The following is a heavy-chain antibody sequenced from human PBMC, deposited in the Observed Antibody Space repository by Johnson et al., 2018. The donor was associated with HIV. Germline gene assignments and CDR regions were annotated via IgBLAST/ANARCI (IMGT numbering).Heavy chain of an antibody. D-gene: IGHD6-13*01. J-gene: IGHJ3*02. CDR3: AKGGGQQLAHAFDI. Sequence: LLVESGRGLVQPGGSLRLSCAASGFTFDDYGMRWVRQVPGKGLVWVSDINWNGGSTGYADSVKGRFTISRDNAKKSLYLQINSLRAEDTAVYYCAKGGGQQLAHAFDIWGQGTMVTVSS. CDR2: INWNGGST. V-gene: IGHV3-20*04. CDR1: GFTFDDYG.